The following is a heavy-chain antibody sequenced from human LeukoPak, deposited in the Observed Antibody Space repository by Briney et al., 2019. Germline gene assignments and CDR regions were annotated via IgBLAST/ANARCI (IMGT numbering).Heavy chain of an antibody. CDR2: ISSSSSYI. CDR1: GFTFSSYS. D-gene: IGHD2-2*01. J-gene: IGHJ4*02. Sequence: GGSLRLSCAASGFTFSSYSMNWVRRAPGKGLEWVSSISSSSSYIYYADSVKGRFTISKDNAKNTVYLQMNNLRAEDTAVYYCVSFYETYWGRGTLVTVSS. CDR3: VSFYETY. V-gene: IGHV3-21*01.